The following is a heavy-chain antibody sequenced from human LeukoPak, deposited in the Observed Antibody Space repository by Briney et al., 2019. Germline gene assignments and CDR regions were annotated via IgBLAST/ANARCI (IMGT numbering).Heavy chain of an antibody. D-gene: IGHD6-13*01. J-gene: IGHJ5*02. V-gene: IGHV3-30*02. Sequence: GGSLRLSCAASGFTFSIYGMHWVRQAPGKGLEWVTFIRYDGSNKYHADSVKGRFTISRDNSKNTLYLQMNSLRAEDTAVYYCAKVSGSWYQSWFDPWGEGTLVTVSS. CDR1: GFTFSIYG. CDR3: AKVSGSWYQSWFDP. CDR2: IRYDGSNK.